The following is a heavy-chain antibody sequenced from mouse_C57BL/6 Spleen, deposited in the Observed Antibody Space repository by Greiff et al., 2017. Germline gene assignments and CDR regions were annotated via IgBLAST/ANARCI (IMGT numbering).Heavy chain of an antibody. J-gene: IGHJ2*01. V-gene: IGHV5-17*01. CDR1: GFTFRDYG. Sequence: EVQVVESGGGLVKPGGSLKLSCAASGFTFRDYGMHWVRQAPEKGLEWVAYISSGSSTIYYADTVKGRFTISRDNAKNTLFLQMTSLRSEDTAMYYCARSPRYDYLFDYWGQGTTLTVSS. D-gene: IGHD2-4*01. CDR3: ARSPRYDYLFDY. CDR2: ISSGSSTI.